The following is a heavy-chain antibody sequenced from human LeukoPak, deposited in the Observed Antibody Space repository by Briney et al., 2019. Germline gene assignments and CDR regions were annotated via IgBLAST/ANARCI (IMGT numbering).Heavy chain of an antibody. CDR2: IYHSGST. J-gene: IGHJ5*02. V-gene: IGHV4-39*07. CDR1: GGSISSSSYY. Sequence: SETLSLTCTVSGGSISSSSYYWGWIRQPPGRGLEWIGEIYHSGSTNCNSSLKSRVTISVDKSKNQFSLKLSSVTAADTAVYYCAKWGRSPGSYSSWFDPWGQGTLVTVSS. D-gene: IGHD1-26*01. CDR3: AKWGRSPGSYSSWFDP.